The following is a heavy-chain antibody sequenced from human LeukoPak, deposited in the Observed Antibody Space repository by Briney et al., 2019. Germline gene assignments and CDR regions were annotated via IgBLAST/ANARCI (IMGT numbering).Heavy chain of an antibody. J-gene: IGHJ4*02. Sequence: VWSLRLSCTASGFTFSSYAMSWVRQAPGKVLECVSAISGSGGSTYYGDSVKGRFTIYRDNSKNTLYLQMNSLRAEDTAVYYCAKVSGSYPAGYFDYWGQGTLVTVSS. D-gene: IGHD1-26*01. CDR1: GFTFSSYA. V-gene: IGHV3-23*01. CDR2: ISGSGGST. CDR3: AKVSGSYPAGYFDY.